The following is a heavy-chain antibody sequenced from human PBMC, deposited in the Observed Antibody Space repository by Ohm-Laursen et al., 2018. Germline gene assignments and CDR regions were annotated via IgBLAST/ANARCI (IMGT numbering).Heavy chain of an antibody. J-gene: IGHJ4*02. CDR2: ISYDGSNK. Sequence: SLRLSCAASGFTFSSYGMHWVRQAPGKGLEWVAVISYDGSNKYYADSVKARFTISRDNSKNKLYLQMNSLRAVDTAVYYCAKAGYCSGGNCYRYFDYWGQGTPVTVSS. D-gene: IGHD2-15*01. CDR3: AKAGYCSGGNCYRYFDY. CDR1: GFTFSSYG. V-gene: IGHV3-30*18.